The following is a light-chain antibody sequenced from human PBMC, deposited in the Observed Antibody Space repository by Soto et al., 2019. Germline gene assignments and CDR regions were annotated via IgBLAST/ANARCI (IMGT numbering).Light chain of an antibody. Sequence: EIVLTQSPGTLSLSPGERATLSCKASQSVSSYLAWYQQKPGQAPSILIYDASNRATTIPARVSGSGSGTDLTLTISSLEAEESAIYYCQQRSNWPRTFGQGTKVEIK. J-gene: IGKJ1*01. CDR2: DAS. CDR1: QSVSSY. V-gene: IGKV3-11*01. CDR3: QQRSNWPRT.